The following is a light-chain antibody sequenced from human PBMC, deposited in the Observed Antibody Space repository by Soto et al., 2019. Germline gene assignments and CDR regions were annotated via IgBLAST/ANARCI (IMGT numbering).Light chain of an antibody. CDR3: QAWDSNTVV. CDR2: EDK. CDR1: KLGDKY. V-gene: IGLV3-1*01. J-gene: IGLJ2*01. Sequence: SYELTQPPSVSVSPGQTASITCSGNKLGDKYAFWYQQKPGQSPVLVIYEDKKRPSGIPERFSGSNSGNTATLTISGTQAMDEADYYCQAWDSNTVVFGGGTKVTVL.